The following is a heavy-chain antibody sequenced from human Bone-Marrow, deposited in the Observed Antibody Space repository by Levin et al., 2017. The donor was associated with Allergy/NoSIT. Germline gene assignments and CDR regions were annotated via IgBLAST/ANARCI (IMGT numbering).Heavy chain of an antibody. CDR2: LSSDGSNE. CDR1: GFTFSNFL. Sequence: GESLKISCAASGFTFSNFLMHWVRQAPGKGLEWLTILSSDGSNEYYADSVRGRFTVSRDNSKNTLYLQMNYLRGEDTAVYYCARSNPIAAADYWGQGTLVTVSS. J-gene: IGHJ4*02. D-gene: IGHD6-13*01. V-gene: IGHV3-30-3*01. CDR3: ARSNPIAAADY.